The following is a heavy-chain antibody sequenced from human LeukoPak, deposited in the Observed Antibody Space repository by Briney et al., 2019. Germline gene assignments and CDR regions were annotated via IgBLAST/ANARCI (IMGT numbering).Heavy chain of an antibody. D-gene: IGHD6-6*01. J-gene: IGHJ4*02. CDR2: IRYDGSNK. Sequence: GGSLRLSCAASGFTFSSYGMHWVRQAPGKGLEWVAFIRYDGSNKYYADSVKGRFTISRDNSKNTLYLQMNSLRAEDTAVYYCAKNIGSSSVLDYFDYWGQGTLVTVSS. CDR1: GFTFSSYG. V-gene: IGHV3-30*02. CDR3: AKNIGSSSVLDYFDY.